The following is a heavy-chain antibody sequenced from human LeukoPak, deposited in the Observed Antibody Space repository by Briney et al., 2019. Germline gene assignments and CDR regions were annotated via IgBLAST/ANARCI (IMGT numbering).Heavy chain of an antibody. Sequence: PGRSLRLSCAASGFTFSSYAMHWVRQAPGKGLDWVAVISYDGSSRYYADSVKGRFTISRDNSKNTLYLQMNSLRAEDTAVYYCARDLSGWASMYSYFDYWGQGTLVTVSS. CDR2: ISYDGSSR. CDR1: GFTFSSYA. CDR3: ARDLSGWASMYSYFDY. J-gene: IGHJ4*02. D-gene: IGHD6-19*01. V-gene: IGHV3-30-3*01.